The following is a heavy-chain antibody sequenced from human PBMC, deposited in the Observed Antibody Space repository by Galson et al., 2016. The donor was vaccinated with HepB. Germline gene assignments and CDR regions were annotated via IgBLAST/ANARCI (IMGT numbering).Heavy chain of an antibody. Sequence: SETLSLTCTVSGGSIRSSSYYWGWIRQPPGKGLEWVGSIYYSGSTYYNPSLRSRVTISLDTSKNQFSLKLSSVAAADTAVYFCARHLSNTQWLRLAFDIWGQGTMVTVSS. CDR3: ARHLSNTQWLRLAFDI. CDR2: IYYSGST. J-gene: IGHJ3*02. CDR1: GGSIRSSSYY. V-gene: IGHV4-39*01. D-gene: IGHD5-12*01.